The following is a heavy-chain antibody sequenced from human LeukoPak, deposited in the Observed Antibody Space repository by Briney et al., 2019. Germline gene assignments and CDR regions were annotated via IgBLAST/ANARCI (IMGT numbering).Heavy chain of an antibody. J-gene: IGHJ4*02. CDR2: ISYDGSNK. V-gene: IGHV3-30-3*01. Sequence: GRSLRLSCEASGFTFSSYAMHWVRQAPGKGLEWVAVISYDGSNKYYADSVKGRFTISRDNSKNTLYLQMNSLRAEDTAVYYCARDHSSSWYGIGGYWGQGTLVTVSS. CDR3: ARDHSSSWYGIGGY. CDR1: GFTFSSYA. D-gene: IGHD6-13*01.